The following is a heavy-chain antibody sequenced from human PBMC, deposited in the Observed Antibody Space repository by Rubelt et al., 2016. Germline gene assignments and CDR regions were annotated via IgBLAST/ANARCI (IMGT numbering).Heavy chain of an antibody. CDR3: GRDNWNALPGWFDP. V-gene: IGHV3-48*04. CDR1: GFTFTSYS. D-gene: IGHD1-1*01. Sequence: EGQLVDSGGGLVQPGGSPRLSCVASGFTFTSYSMNWVRQTPGKGLEWVSYISKTSSTIYYADSVKGRFTISRDNAKNSVYLQMNSRRAEDTAGYYCGRDNWNALPGWFDPWGQGTLVTVSS. J-gene: IGHJ5*02. CDR2: ISKTSSTI.